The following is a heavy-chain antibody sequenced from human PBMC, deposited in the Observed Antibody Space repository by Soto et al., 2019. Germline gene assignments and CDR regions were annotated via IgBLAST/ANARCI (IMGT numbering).Heavy chain of an antibody. J-gene: IGHJ3*02. D-gene: IGHD1-26*01. CDR1: GGSISSYY. Sequence: SETLSLTCTVSGGSISSYYWSWIRQPPGKGLEWIGYIYDRGSTNYNPSLKSLVTISADTSKNQFSLKLSSVTAEATAVYYCARDLGPWEDPAFDIWAEGTMVTVSS. V-gene: IGHV4-59*01. CDR3: ARDLGPWEDPAFDI. CDR2: IYDRGST.